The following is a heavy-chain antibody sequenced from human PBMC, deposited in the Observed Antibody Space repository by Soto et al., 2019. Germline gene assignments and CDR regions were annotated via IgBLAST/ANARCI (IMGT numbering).Heavy chain of an antibody. CDR3: ARVDVLRFLAWLM. J-gene: IGHJ4*02. CDR1: GYTFTNYG. CDR2: ISAYNGNT. V-gene: IGHV1-18*04. Sequence: ASVKVSCKASGYTFTNYGISWVRQAPGQGLEWMGWISAYNGNTNYAQNLQGRVTMTTDTSTSTAYMELRSLRSDDTAVYYCARVDVLRFLAWLMWGQEPLVTLYS. D-gene: IGHD3-3*01.